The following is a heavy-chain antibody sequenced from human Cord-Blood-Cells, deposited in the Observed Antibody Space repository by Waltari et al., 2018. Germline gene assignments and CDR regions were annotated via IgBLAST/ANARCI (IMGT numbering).Heavy chain of an antibody. Sequence: QVQLQQWGAGLLKPSETLSLPCAVYGGSFSGYYWSWIRQPPGKGLEWIGEINHSGSTNYNPSFKSRVTISVDTSKNQFSLKLSSVTAADTAVYYCARGEGYCSSTSCYYFDYWGQGTLVTVSS. V-gene: IGHV4-34*01. CDR2: INHSGST. J-gene: IGHJ4*02. CDR3: ARGEGYCSSTSCYYFDY. D-gene: IGHD2-2*01. CDR1: GGSFSGYY.